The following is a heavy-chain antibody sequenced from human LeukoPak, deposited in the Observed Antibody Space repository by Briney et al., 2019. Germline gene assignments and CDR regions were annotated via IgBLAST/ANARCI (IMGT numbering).Heavy chain of an antibody. CDR2: IYSGGST. V-gene: IGHV3-66*01. J-gene: IGHJ4*02. CDR1: GFTVSSNY. CDR3: AKSHGYSYGFDY. D-gene: IGHD5-18*01. Sequence: GGSLRLSCAASGFTVSSNYMSRVRQAPGKGLEWVSIIYSGGSTYYADSVKGRFTISRDNSKNTLYLQMNSLRAEDTAVYYCAKSHGYSYGFDYWGQGTLVTVSS.